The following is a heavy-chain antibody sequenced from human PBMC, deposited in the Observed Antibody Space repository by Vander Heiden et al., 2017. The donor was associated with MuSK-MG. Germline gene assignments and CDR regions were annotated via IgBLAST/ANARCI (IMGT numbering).Heavy chain of an antibody. V-gene: IGHV3-23*01. CDR2: ISGSGGST. D-gene: IGHD6-13*01. J-gene: IGHJ4*02. CDR1: GFTFSSYA. Sequence: EVQLLESGGGLVQPGGSLRLSCAASGFTFSSYAMSWVRQAPGKGLEWVSAISGSGGSTYYADAVKGRFTISRDNSKNTLYLQMNRMRAEDTAVYYCAKGSSSWYRGPIDYWGQGTLVTVSS. CDR3: AKGSSSWYRGPIDY.